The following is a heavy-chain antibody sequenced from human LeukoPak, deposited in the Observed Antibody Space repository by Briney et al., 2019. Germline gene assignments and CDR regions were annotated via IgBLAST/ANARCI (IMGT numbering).Heavy chain of an antibody. Sequence: GGSLRLSCAASGFTFSTYAMSWVRQAPGKGLEWVSGISGSGGNTYYADSVKGRFTISRDNSKNTLYLQMNSLRAEDTAVYYCAKDRTWGSGPYYFDYWGQGTLVTVSS. J-gene: IGHJ4*02. D-gene: IGHD3-16*01. CDR2: ISGSGGNT. CDR3: AKDRTWGSGPYYFDY. CDR1: GFTFSTYA. V-gene: IGHV3-23*01.